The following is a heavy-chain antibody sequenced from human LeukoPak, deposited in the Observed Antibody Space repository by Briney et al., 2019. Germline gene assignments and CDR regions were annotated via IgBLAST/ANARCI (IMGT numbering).Heavy chain of an antibody. CDR1: GGSISSSSYY. J-gene: IGHJ3*02. V-gene: IGHV4-39*01. CDR3: ARPDIVATQYAFDI. Sequence: SETLSLTCTVSGGSISSSSYYWGWIRQPQGKGLEWIGSIYYSGSTYYNASLQSRVPISVDTSKNQFSLKLSSVTAADTAVYYCARPDIVATQYAFDIWGQGTMVTVSS. CDR2: IYYSGST. D-gene: IGHD5-12*01.